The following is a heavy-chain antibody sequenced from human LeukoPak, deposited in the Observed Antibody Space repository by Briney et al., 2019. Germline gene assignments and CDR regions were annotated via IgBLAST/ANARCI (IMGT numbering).Heavy chain of an antibody. V-gene: IGHV4-4*07. CDR2: IYSSGGT. Sequence: SETLSLTCTVSGGSISSYYWSWIRRPAGKGLEWIGRIYSSGGTNYNPSLKSRVTISVDKSKNQFSLKLSSVTAADTAVYYCARGSNWAFDYWGQGILVTVSS. CDR3: ARGSNWAFDY. CDR1: GGSISSYY. D-gene: IGHD6-13*01. J-gene: IGHJ4*02.